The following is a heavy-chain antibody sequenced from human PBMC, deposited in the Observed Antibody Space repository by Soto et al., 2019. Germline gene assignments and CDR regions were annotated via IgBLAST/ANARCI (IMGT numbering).Heavy chain of an antibody. CDR1: GFTFSSYS. Sequence: EVPLVESGGGLVKPGGSLRLFCPASGFTFSSYSMNWVRQAPGKGLEWVSSISSSSSYIYYADSVKGRFTISRDNAKNSLYLQMNSLRAEDTAMYYCARAQGGGYPGDGAFDIWGQGTMVTVSS. V-gene: IGHV3-21*01. CDR3: ARAQGGGYPGDGAFDI. D-gene: IGHD5-12*01. CDR2: ISSSSSYI. J-gene: IGHJ3*02.